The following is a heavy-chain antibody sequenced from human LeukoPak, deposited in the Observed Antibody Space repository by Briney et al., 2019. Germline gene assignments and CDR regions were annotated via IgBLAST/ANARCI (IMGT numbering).Heavy chain of an antibody. V-gene: IGHV1-3*01. D-gene: IGHD3-3*01. J-gene: IGHJ6*02. CDR2: INAGNGNT. Sequence: ASVKVSCKASGYTFTSYAMHWVRQAPGQGLEWMGWINAGNGNTKYSQKFQGRVTITRDTSASTAYMELSSLRSEDTAVYYCARFDFWSGYYYGMDVWGQGTTVTVSS. CDR1: GYTFTSYA. CDR3: ARFDFWSGYYYGMDV.